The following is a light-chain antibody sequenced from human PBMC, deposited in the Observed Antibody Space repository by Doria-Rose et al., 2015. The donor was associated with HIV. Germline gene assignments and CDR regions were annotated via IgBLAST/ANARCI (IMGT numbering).Light chain of an antibody. J-gene: IGKJ1*01. CDR3: HQYGTSWT. CDR2: DGS. V-gene: IGKV3-20*01. Sequence: TQSPGTLSLSPGERATLSCRASQSFSSTYLAWYQQKPGQAPSLLIYDGSTSATGIPDRFSASGSGTDFTLTTNRLEPEDFALYYCHQYGTSWTFGKGTKVEI. CDR1: QSFSSTY.